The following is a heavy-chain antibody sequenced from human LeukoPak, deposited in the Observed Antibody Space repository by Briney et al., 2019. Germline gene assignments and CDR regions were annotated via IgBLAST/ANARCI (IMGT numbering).Heavy chain of an antibody. CDR3: ATNRGDILTGYSQDYFDY. Sequence: SETLSLTCTVSGGSISSSSYYWGWIRQPPGKGLEWLGSIYYSGSTYYNPSLKSRVTISVDTSKNQFSLKLSSVTAADTAVYYCATNRGDILTGYSQDYFDYWGQGTLVTVSS. V-gene: IGHV4-39*01. CDR1: GGSISSSSYY. D-gene: IGHD3-9*01. J-gene: IGHJ4*02. CDR2: IYYSGST.